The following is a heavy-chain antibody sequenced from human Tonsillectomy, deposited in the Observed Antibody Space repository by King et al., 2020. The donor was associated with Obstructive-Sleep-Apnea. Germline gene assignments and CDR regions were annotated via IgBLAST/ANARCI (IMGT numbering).Heavy chain of an antibody. CDR2: IRYDGSNK. Sequence: VQLVESGGGVVQPGGSLRLSCAASGFTFSSYGMHWVRQAPGKGLEWVAFIRYDGSNKYYADSVKGRFTISRDNSKNTLYLQMNSLRAEDTAVYYCAKAGEYSYGLDFDYWGQGTLVTVSS. D-gene: IGHD5-18*01. J-gene: IGHJ4*02. CDR1: GFTFSSYG. CDR3: AKAGEYSYGLDFDY. V-gene: IGHV3-30*02.